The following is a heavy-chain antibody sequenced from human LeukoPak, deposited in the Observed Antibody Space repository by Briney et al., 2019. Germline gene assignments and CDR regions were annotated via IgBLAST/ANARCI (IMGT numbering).Heavy chain of an antibody. V-gene: IGHV1-2*02. CDR1: GYTFTSYG. CDR3: AREGYCRGGTCYSFDY. Sequence: VASVKVSCKASGYTFTSYGISWVRQAPGQGLEWMGWINPNSGGTNYAQKFQGRVTMTRDTSIRTVYMELSSLRFEDTAVYFCAREGYCRGGTCYSFDYWGQGTLVTVSS. J-gene: IGHJ4*02. CDR2: INPNSGGT. D-gene: IGHD2-15*01.